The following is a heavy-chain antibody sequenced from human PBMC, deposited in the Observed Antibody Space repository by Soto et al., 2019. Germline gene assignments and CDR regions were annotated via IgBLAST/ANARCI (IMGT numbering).Heavy chain of an antibody. J-gene: IGHJ4*02. V-gene: IGHV4-39*01. CDR3: ARHAEKYCSGGSCSTGDYFDY. CDR2: IYYNGST. CDR1: GGSISSSSYY. D-gene: IGHD2-15*01. Sequence: QLQLQESGPGLVKPSETLSLTCTVSGGSISSSSYYWGWIRQPPGKGLEWIGSIYYNGSTYYNPSLKTRVTISVDTSKNQFSLKVSSVTAADTAVYYCARHAEKYCSGGSCSTGDYFDYWGQGTLVTVSS.